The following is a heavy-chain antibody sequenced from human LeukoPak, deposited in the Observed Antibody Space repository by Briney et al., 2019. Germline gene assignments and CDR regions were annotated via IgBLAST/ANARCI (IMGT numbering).Heavy chain of an antibody. CDR1: GYTFTSYG. Sequence: ASVKVSCKASGYTFTSYGISWVRQATGQGLEWMGWMNPNSGNTGYAQKFQGRVTITRNTSISTAYMELSSLRSEDTAVYYCARGGSIFGVVTVAYFDYWGQGTLVTVSS. J-gene: IGHJ4*02. D-gene: IGHD3-3*01. V-gene: IGHV1-8*03. CDR3: ARGGSIFGVVTVAYFDY. CDR2: MNPNSGNT.